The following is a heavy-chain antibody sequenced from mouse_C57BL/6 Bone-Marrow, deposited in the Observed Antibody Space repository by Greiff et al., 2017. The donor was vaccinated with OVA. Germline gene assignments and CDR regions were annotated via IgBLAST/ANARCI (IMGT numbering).Heavy chain of an antibody. CDR2: ISDGGSYT. CDR3: ARSKYY. Sequence: EVKLMESGGGLVKPGGSLKLSCAASGFTFSSYAMSWVRQTPEKRLEWVATISDGGSYTYYPDNVKGRFTISRDNAKNNLYLQMSHLKSEDTAMYYCARSKYYWGQGTTLTVSS. CDR1: GFTFSSYA. J-gene: IGHJ2*01. V-gene: IGHV5-4*03.